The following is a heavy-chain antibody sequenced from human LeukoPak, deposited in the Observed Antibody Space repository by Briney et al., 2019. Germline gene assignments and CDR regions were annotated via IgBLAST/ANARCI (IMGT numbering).Heavy chain of an antibody. D-gene: IGHD2-15*01. CDR1: GGSISSYY. J-gene: IGHJ6*03. Sequence: SETLSLTCTVSGGSISSYYWSWIRQPAGKGLEWIGRIYTSGSTNYNPSLKSRVTMSVDTSKNQFSLKLSSVTAADTAVYYCARGGPEVYYYYMDVWGKGTTVTVSS. CDR2: IYTSGST. V-gene: IGHV4-4*07. CDR3: ARGGPEVYYYYMDV.